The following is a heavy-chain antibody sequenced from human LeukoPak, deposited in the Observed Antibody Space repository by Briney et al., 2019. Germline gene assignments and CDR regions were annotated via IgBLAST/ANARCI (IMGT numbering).Heavy chain of an antibody. J-gene: IGHJ4*02. D-gene: IGHD3-3*01. CDR3: AKDVGFLEWLVCFDY. CDR1: GFTCSSYA. CDR2: ISGSGGST. V-gene: IGHV3-23*01. Sequence: GGSLRLSCAANGFTCSSYAMSWVRQAPGKGLEWVSGISGSGGSTYYAVSVKGRFTISRDNSKNTLYLQMNGLRAEDTALYYCAKDVGFLEWLVCFDYWGQGTLVTVSS.